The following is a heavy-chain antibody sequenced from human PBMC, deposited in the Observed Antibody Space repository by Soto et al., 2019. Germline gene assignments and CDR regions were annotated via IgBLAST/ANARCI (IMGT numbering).Heavy chain of an antibody. CDR2: IYWDDDK. Sequence: QITLKESGPTLVKPTQTLTLTCTFSGFSLSSSGVGVGWIRQPPGKALEWLALIYWDDDKRYSPSLKSRLTITKDTSKNQLVLTLTNLDPVDKAKYFCARLWKDVGVRGVIIGYYLAYGGQGPRVTVSS. CDR3: ARLWKDVGVRGVIIGYYLAY. J-gene: IGHJ4*02. D-gene: IGHD3-10*01. V-gene: IGHV2-5*02. CDR1: GFSLSSSGVG.